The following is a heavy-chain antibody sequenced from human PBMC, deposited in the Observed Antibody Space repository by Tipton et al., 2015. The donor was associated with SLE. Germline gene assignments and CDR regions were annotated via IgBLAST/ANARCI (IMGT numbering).Heavy chain of an antibody. D-gene: IGHD3-22*01. Sequence: TLSLTCAVYGGSFSGYYWSWIRQPPGKGLEWIGEINHSGSTNYNPSLKSRVTISVDTSKNQFSLKLSSVTAADTAVYFCARASNYYDYNYFDPWGQGTLVTVSS. J-gene: IGHJ5*02. CDR2: INHSGST. V-gene: IGHV4-34*01. CDR1: GGSFSGYY. CDR3: ARASNYYDYNYFDP.